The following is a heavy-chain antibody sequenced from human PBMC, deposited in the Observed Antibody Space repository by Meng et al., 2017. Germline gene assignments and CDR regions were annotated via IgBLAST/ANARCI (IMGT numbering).Heavy chain of an antibody. V-gene: IGHV1-69*06. CDR3: ARDGVGATEGYFDY. J-gene: IGHJ4*02. Sequence: GQVVESGGEGKKPGSSVKVSCKASGGTFSSYAISWVRQAPGQGLEWMGGIIPIFGTANYAQKFQGRVTITADKSTSTAYMELSSLRSEDTAVYYCARDGVGATEGYFDYWGQGTLVTVSS. CDR2: IIPIFGTA. CDR1: GGTFSSYA. D-gene: IGHD1-26*01.